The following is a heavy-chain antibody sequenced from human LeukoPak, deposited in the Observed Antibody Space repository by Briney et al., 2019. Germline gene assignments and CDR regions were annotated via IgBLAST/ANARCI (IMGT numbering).Heavy chain of an antibody. D-gene: IGHD1-1*01. Sequence: GGSLRLSCAASGFTFSSYEINWFRQAPGKGLEWVAFINVGGSIMYYEDSVKGRFTISRDNAKNSLYLQMNSLRAEDTAIYYCAKDSGTYCHYFDYWGQGTLVTVSS. V-gene: IGHV3-48*03. J-gene: IGHJ4*02. CDR2: INVGGSIM. CDR1: GFTFSSYE. CDR3: AKDSGTYCHYFDY.